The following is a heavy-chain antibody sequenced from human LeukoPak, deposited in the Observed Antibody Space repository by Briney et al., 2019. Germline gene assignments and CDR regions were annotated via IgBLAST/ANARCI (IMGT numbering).Heavy chain of an antibody. CDR3: ARGGYDFWSGPRGWFDP. Sequence: SETQSLTCAVYGGSFSGYYWSWIRQPPGKGLEWIGEINHSGSTNYNPSLKSRVTISVDTSKNQFSLKLSSVTAADTAVYYCARGGYDFWSGPRGWFDPWGQGTLVTVSS. CDR1: GGSFSGYY. J-gene: IGHJ5*02. V-gene: IGHV4-34*01. CDR2: INHSGST. D-gene: IGHD3-3*01.